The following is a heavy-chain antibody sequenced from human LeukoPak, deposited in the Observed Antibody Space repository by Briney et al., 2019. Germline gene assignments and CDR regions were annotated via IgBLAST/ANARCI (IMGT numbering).Heavy chain of an antibody. D-gene: IGHD4-17*01. V-gene: IGHV1-69*04. CDR3: ARGYGDYGIDY. Sequence: SVKVSCKASGGTFSSYAISWVRQAPGQGLEWMGRIIPILGIANYAQKFQGRVTITADKSTSTAYMELSSLRSEDTAVYYCARGYGDYGIDYWGQGTLVTVSS. CDR2: IIPILGIA. J-gene: IGHJ4*02. CDR1: GGTFSSYA.